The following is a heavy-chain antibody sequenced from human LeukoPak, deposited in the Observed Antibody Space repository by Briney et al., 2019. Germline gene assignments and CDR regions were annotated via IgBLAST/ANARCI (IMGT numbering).Heavy chain of an antibody. Sequence: GGSLRLSCVTTGFAFSGDWMSWVRQAPGEGLEWVANINQDESERFVVDSLRGRVTISRDNTRNSLYLQMHSLRVDDTAVYYCARDFFPIVDSTWYEIGYWGQGTLVTVSS. CDR2: INQDESER. J-gene: IGHJ4*02. CDR1: GFAFSGDW. V-gene: IGHV3-7*01. CDR3: ARDFFPIVDSTWYEIGY. D-gene: IGHD2-21*01.